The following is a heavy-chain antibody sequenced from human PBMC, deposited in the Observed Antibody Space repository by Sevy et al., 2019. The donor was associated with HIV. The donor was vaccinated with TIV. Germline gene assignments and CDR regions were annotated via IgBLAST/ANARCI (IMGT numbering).Heavy chain of an antibody. J-gene: IGHJ4*02. D-gene: IGHD3-22*01. Sequence: GGSLRLSCATSGFTFSTYYMNWVRQAPGKGLEWVSSISSGGDTISYAEPVRGRFTISRDNAKSSLYLQMNSLRDGDTAVYYCARGTGLLVRGAYYFDYWGQGSLVTVSS. V-gene: IGHV3-48*02. CDR3: ARGTGLLVRGAYYFDY. CDR2: ISSGGDTI. CDR1: GFTFSTYY.